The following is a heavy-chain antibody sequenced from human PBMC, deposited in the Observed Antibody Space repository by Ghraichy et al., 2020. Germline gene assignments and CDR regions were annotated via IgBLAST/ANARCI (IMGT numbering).Heavy chain of an antibody. CDR3: ARAVRTPYYHYGMDV. CDR1: GGSIGSYY. V-gene: IGHV4-59*01. Sequence: SETLSLTCTVSGGSIGSYYWSWIRQPPGKGLEWIGYIYYSGSIKYKPSLRSRVTISLDMSKNQFSLNLNSVTAADTAMYFCARAVRTPYYHYGMDVWGQGTTVTVSS. CDR2: IYYSGSI. D-gene: IGHD4-17*01. J-gene: IGHJ6*02.